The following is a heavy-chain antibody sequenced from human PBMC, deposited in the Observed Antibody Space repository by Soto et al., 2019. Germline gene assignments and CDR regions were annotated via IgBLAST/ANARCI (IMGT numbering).Heavy chain of an antibody. CDR2: ISGSGGST. Sequence: EVQLLESGGGLVQPGGSLRLSCAASGFTFSSYAMSWVRQAPGKGLEWVSAISGSGGSTYYADSVKGRFTISRDNSKNTLYLQMNSLRAEDTAVYYCAKEGTMVAYYYYYYGMDVWGQGTTVTVSS. J-gene: IGHJ6*02. V-gene: IGHV3-23*01. CDR1: GFTFSSYA. CDR3: AKEGTMVAYYYYYYGMDV. D-gene: IGHD3-10*01.